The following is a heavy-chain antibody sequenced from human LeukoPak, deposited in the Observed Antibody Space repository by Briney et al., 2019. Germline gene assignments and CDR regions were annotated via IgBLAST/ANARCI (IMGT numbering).Heavy chain of an antibody. CDR3: ARRLTQYDCFDP. D-gene: IGHD2-2*01. Sequence: SQTLSLTCAISGDSAAWNWIRQSPPGGLEWLGRTYYRSTWYNDYAVSVRGRITVNPDTSKNQFSLHLNSVTPEDTAVYYCARRLTQYDCFDPWGQGILVTVSS. J-gene: IGHJ5*02. CDR1: GDSAA. CDR2: TYYRSTWYN. V-gene: IGHV6-1*01.